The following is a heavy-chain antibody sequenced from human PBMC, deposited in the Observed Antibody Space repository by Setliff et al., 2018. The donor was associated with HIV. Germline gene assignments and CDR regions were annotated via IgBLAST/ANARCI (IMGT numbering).Heavy chain of an antibody. CDR3: TRPEDGSHFWYDF. D-gene: IGHD3-3*02. J-gene: IGHJ4*02. CDR1: GYPFTGYY. CDR2: MYTTTGGT. Sequence: ASVKVSCKASGYPFTGYYTHWVRQAPGQGLEWMGWMYTTTGGTNYALKSKGRVTMTRDTSSSTAYMELNRLTSDDTAVYFCTRPEDGSHFWYDFWGQGSRVPSPQ. V-gene: IGHV1-2*02.